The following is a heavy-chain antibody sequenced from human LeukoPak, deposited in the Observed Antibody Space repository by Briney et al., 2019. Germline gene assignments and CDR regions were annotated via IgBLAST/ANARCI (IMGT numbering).Heavy chain of an antibody. Sequence: EASVKVSCKVSGYTLTELSMHWVRQAPGQGLEWMGGISAYNANTNYAQKLQGRVTMTTDTSTSTAYMELRSLRSDDTAVYYCAIVVARDYYYMDVWGKGTTVTVSS. CDR2: ISAYNANT. V-gene: IGHV1-18*01. J-gene: IGHJ6*03. D-gene: IGHD2-2*01. CDR3: AIVVARDYYYMDV. CDR1: GYTLTELS.